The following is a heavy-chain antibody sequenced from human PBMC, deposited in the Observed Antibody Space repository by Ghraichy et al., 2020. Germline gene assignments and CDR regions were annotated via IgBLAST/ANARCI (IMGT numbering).Heavy chain of an antibody. Sequence: SETLSLTCTVSGGSISSYYWSWIRQPPGKGLEWIGYIYYSGSTNYNPSLKSRVTISVDTSKNQFSLKLSSVTAADTAVYYCARYQGQQRYFDWLPRAFDIWGQGTMVTVSS. CDR3: ARYQGQQRYFDWLPRAFDI. CDR2: IYYSGST. CDR1: GGSISSYY. J-gene: IGHJ3*02. D-gene: IGHD3-9*01. V-gene: IGHV4-59*08.